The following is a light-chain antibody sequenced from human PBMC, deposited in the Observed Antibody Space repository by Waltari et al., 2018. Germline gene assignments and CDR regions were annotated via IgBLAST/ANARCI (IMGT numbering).Light chain of an antibody. CDR2: DAS. CDR3: QQYGNWPLYT. Sequence: EIVVTQSPVPLSASPGERATLSCRASQGLGSNLAWYQQRPGQAPSLLIYDASTRATGVPARFSGSGSQTEFTLTISSLQSEDFAVYYCQQYGNWPLYTFGQGTKLEIK. CDR1: QGLGSN. V-gene: IGKV3-15*01. J-gene: IGKJ2*01.